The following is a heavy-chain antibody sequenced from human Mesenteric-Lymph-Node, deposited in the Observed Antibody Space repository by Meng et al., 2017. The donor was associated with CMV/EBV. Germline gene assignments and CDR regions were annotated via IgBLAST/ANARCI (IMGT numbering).Heavy chain of an antibody. J-gene: IGHJ4*02. V-gene: IGHV5-10-1*01. CDR1: GYSSINFW. D-gene: IGHD6-13*01. Sequence: CKASGYSSINFWIYWVRQMPGKGLEWMGRIDPSDSYADYSPSCQGHLTISSDRSTNIAYLQWNSLTVSDTAMYYCARLGPAAGYYFDYWGQGTLVTVSS. CDR2: IDPSDSYA. CDR3: ARLGPAAGYYFDY.